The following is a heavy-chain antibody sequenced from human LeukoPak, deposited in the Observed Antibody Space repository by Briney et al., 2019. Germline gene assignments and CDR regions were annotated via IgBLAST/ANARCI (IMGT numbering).Heavy chain of an antibody. D-gene: IGHD2-15*01. J-gene: IGHJ6*03. Sequence: SETLSLTCTVSGGSISSGNYYRSWIRQPAGKGLEWIGRIYTSGSTNYNPSLKSRVTISVDTSKNQFSLKLSSVTAADTAVYYCARQRRWPRGPYYYYMDVWGKGTTVTISS. V-gene: IGHV4-61*02. CDR3: ARQRRWPRGPYYYYMDV. CDR1: GGSISSGNYY. CDR2: IYTSGST.